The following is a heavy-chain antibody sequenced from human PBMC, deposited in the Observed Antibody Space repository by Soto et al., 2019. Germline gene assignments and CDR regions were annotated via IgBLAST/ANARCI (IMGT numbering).Heavy chain of an antibody. CDR2: MNPNSGNT. J-gene: IGHJ5*02. CDR3: AAVVPVVSIQARSWLDT. V-gene: IGHV1-8*01. D-gene: IGHD6-6*01. Sequence: ACVXGSCQASVYTFPIDDIDCVRQATGQGLEWMGWMNPNSGNTGYAQKFQGRVTMTRNTSISTAYMELSSLRYEETAVYYCAAVVPVVSIQARSWLDTWGQGPLVTVSS. CDR1: VYTFPIDD.